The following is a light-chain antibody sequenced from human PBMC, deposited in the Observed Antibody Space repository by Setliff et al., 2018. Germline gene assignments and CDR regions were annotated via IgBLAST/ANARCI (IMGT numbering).Light chain of an antibody. CDR2: DNN. CDR1: SSNIGNNY. CDR3: QSYDSSLSGSDV. Sequence: QSVLTQPPSVSAAPGQKVTISCSGSSSNIGNNYVSWYQQLPGTAPKLLIYDNNKRPSGIPDRFSGSKSGTSATLGITGLQTGDEADYYCQSYDSSLSGSDVFGTGTKVTVL. V-gene: IGLV1-51*01. J-gene: IGLJ1*01.